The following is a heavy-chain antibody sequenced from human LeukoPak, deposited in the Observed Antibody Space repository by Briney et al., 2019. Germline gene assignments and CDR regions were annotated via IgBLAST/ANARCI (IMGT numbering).Heavy chain of an antibody. J-gene: IGHJ3*02. D-gene: IGHD2-2*01. Sequence: SETLSLTCTVSGYSISSGYYWGWIRQPPGKGLEWIGSIYHSGSTYYNPSLKSRVTMSVDTSKNQFSLKLSSVTAADTAVYYCARGVYCSSTSCYDDAFDIWGQGTMVTVSS. V-gene: IGHV4-38-2*02. CDR1: GYSISSGYY. CDR3: ARGVYCSSTSCYDDAFDI. CDR2: IYHSGST.